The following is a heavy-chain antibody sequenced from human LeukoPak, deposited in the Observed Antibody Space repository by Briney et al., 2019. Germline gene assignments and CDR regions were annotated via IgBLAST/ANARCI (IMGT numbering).Heavy chain of an antibody. CDR3: ARPTYYYDSSGYYLQYYFDY. CDR1: SGSISTYY. Sequence: PSETLSLTCTVSSGSISTYYWSWIRQPPGKGLEWIGYIYHNGNTNYNPSLKSRVTLSVDTSKNQFSLKLSSVTAADTAVYYCARPTYYYDSSGYYLQYYFDYWGQGTLVTVSS. J-gene: IGHJ4*02. CDR2: IYHNGNT. V-gene: IGHV4-59*12. D-gene: IGHD3-22*01.